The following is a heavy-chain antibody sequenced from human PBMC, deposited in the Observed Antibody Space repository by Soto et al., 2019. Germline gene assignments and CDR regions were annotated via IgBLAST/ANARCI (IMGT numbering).Heavy chain of an antibody. V-gene: IGHV4-4*07. D-gene: IGHD2-2*01. Sequence: QVQLQESGPGLVKPSETLSLTCTVSGGSISSYYWSWIRQPAGKGLEWIGRSYNNRSTNYNPYLKSRVPMSVDTYKTQFSLLLSSVTDADTAVYYSARDARIYCSSTSCLNFDYWGQGSLVTVSS. J-gene: IGHJ4*02. CDR1: GGSISSYY. CDR2: SYNNRST. CDR3: ARDARIYCSSTSCLNFDY.